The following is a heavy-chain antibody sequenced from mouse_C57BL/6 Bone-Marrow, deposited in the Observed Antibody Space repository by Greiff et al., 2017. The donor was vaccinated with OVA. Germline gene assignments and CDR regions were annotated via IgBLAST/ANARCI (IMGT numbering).Heavy chain of an antibody. V-gene: IGHV5-6*01. J-gene: IGHJ2*01. Sequence: EVHLVESGGDSVKPGGSLKLSCAASGFTFSSYGMSWVRQTPDKRLEWVATISSGGSYTYYPDSVKGRFTISRDNAKNTLYLQMSSLKSEDTAMYYCAREDGYSLDYWGQGTTLTVSS. CDR3: AREDGYSLDY. D-gene: IGHD2-3*01. CDR2: ISSGGSYT. CDR1: GFTFSSYG.